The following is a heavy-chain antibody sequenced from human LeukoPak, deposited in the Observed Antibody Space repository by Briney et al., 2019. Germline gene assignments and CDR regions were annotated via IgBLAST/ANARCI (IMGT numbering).Heavy chain of an antibody. CDR1: GFTFNNYG. CDR3: AKGPLRGTAAAIDY. V-gene: IGHV3-30*18. D-gene: IGHD2-2*01. CDR2: ISYDGRNK. Sequence: GGSLGLSCAASGFTFNNYGMHWVRQAPGKGLEWVAVISYDGRNKHYPDSVKGRFTISRDISTDTLWLQMDSLRTEDTAVYYCAKGPLRGTAAAIDYWGQGTLVTVSS. J-gene: IGHJ4*02.